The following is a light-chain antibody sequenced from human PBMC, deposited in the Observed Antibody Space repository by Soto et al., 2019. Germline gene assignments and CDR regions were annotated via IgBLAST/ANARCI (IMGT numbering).Light chain of an antibody. CDR3: QQYGSSRWT. V-gene: IGKV3-20*01. CDR1: QSVSSSY. J-gene: IGKJ1*01. CDR2: GAS. Sequence: EIVLTQSPGTLSLSPGERATLSCRASQSVSSSYIAWYQQNRGQAPRLLIYGASSRAPGIPDRFGGSGSGTDFTLTISRLEPEDFAVYYCQQYGSSRWTFGQGTKVDIK.